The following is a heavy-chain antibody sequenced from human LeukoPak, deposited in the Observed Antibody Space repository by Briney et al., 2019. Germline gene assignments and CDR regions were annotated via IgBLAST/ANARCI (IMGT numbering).Heavy chain of an antibody. CDR3: TRDGGSFCDFDY. CDR2: INIDGRIT. D-gene: IGHD1-26*01. Sequence: GWSLRLSCVASGFSFRNYAIHWVHQAPGKGLEYVSVINIDGRITYYADSVKGRFTISRDNSKNTVYLQMGSLRGEDMAVYYCTRDGGSFCDFDYWGQGALVTVSS. J-gene: IGHJ4*02. CDR1: GFSFRNYA. V-gene: IGHV3-64*02.